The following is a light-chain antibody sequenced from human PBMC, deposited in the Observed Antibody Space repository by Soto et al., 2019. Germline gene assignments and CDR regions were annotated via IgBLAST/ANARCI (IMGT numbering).Light chain of an antibody. V-gene: IGKV3-20*01. CDR3: QQYGSSPWT. J-gene: IGKJ1*01. CDR1: QSISSSS. Sequence: ENVLTQSPGTLSLSPGERATLSCRASQSISSSSLAWYQQKFGQAPRPLIYDASNRAPGIPARFSGSGSGTDFTLTISRLEPEDFAVYYCQQYGSSPWTFGQGTKVDIK. CDR2: DAS.